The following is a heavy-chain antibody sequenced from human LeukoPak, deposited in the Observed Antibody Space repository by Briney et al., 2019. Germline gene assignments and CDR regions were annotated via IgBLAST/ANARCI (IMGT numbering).Heavy chain of an antibody. D-gene: IGHD1-7*01. V-gene: IGHV3-74*01. CDR1: GFSFSSSW. CDR2: IKSDGSSA. Sequence: PGGSLRLSCAASGFSFSSSWMHWVRQAPGKGLVWISRIKSDGSSASYADSVKGRFTISRDNSKNTLYLQMNSLRAEDTAVYYCAKLPLELLFFDYWGQGTLVTVSS. CDR3: AKLPLELLFFDY. J-gene: IGHJ4*02.